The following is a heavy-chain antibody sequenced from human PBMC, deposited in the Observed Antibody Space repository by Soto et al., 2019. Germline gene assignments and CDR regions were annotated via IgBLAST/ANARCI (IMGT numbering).Heavy chain of an antibody. D-gene: IGHD3-22*01. Sequence: GGSLRLSCVVSGFTFSDSKVNWFRQAPGKGLEWVSYINDNSKTIYYADSVKGRFTISRNNAKSTLYLQMNSLRDEDTAVYYCARDDYYDTGGYDGRDYRGQGSLVTVS. V-gene: IGHV3-48*02. CDR1: GFTFSDSK. CDR3: ARDDYYDTGGYDGRDY. CDR2: INDNSKTI. J-gene: IGHJ4*02.